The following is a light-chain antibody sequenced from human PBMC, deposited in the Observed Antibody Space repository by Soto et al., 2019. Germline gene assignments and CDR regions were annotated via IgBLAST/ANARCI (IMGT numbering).Light chain of an antibody. CDR1: SSDVGGYNY. CDR2: EVS. CDR3: SSYTTSNTWV. J-gene: IGLJ3*02. Sequence: QSALTQPASVSGSPGQSITISCTGNSSDVGGYNYVSWYQQHPGKAPKLMIYEVSNRPSGVSNRFSGSKSGNTASLTISGLQSEDEADYYCSSYTTSNTWVFGGGTKVTVL. V-gene: IGLV2-14*01.